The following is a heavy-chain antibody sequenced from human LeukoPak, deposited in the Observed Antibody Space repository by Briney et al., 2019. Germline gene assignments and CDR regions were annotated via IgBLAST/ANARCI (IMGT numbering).Heavy chain of an antibody. V-gene: IGHV3-7*01. CDR2: IKRDGTEK. CDR1: GFTFSSYW. D-gene: IGHD4-17*01. Sequence: GGSLRPSCAASGFTFSSYWMTWVRQAPGEGLEWVANIKRDGTEKNYADSVKGRFIISRDNAENSLFLQMSSLRAEDTAVYYCARDCDGDLRDDYFDYWGQGTLVTVSS. CDR3: ARDCDGDLRDDYFDY. J-gene: IGHJ4*02.